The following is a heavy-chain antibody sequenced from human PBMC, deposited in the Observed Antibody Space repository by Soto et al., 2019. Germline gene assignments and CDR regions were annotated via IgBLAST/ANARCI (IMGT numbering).Heavy chain of an antibody. D-gene: IGHD1-1*01. J-gene: IGHJ2*01. V-gene: IGHV4-34*01. CDR3: SRGRRKALAYTSWYFDL. CDR1: GGSFSDYY. CDR2: INHSGTT. Sequence: QVQLQQWGAGLLKPSETLSLSCAVFGGSFSDYYWIWIRQPPGKGLAWIGEINHSGTTNYNPSLKSRVTMSVETSKNHFSLKLTSVPAADTAVYYCSRGRRKALAYTSWYFDLWGRGTLVTVSS.